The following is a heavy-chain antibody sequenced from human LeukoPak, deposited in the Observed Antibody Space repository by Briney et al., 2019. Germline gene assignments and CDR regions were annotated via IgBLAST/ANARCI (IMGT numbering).Heavy chain of an antibody. Sequence: QPGRSLRLSCAASGFTFSSYAMHWVRQAPGKGLEWVAVISYDGRNKYDADSVKGRFTIARDNSKNTLYLQMNSLRAEDTAVYYCARDWSRRVSGFYGDYGGYYGMDVWGQGTTVTVSS. V-gene: IGHV3-30*04. CDR1: GFTFSSYA. D-gene: IGHD4-17*01. CDR2: ISYDGRNK. CDR3: ARDWSRRVSGFYGDYGGYYGMDV. J-gene: IGHJ6*02.